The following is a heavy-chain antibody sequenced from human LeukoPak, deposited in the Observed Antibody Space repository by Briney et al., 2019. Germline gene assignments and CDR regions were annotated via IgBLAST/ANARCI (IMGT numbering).Heavy chain of an antibody. Sequence: ASVKVACKAYGYRFTGYYLHWVRQAPGQGLEWMAWINPNSGGTNYAQNFQGRVTVTRDTSVSTAYMEVSRLRSDDTAVYYCARDRRGYYDSGSYYPLIWGQGTLVTVSS. CDR1: GYRFTGYY. V-gene: IGHV1-2*02. D-gene: IGHD3-10*01. J-gene: IGHJ4*02. CDR2: INPNSGGT. CDR3: ARDRRGYYDSGSYYPLI.